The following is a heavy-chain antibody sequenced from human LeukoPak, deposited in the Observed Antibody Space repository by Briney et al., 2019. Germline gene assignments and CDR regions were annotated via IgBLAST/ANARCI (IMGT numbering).Heavy chain of an antibody. D-gene: IGHD3-10*01. CDR3: ARVPPPHRPLLWFGESRSPYYYYYYMDV. Sequence: SETLSLTCTVSGGSISSYYWSRIRQPPGKGLEWIGYIYYSGSTNYNPSLKSRVTISVDTSKNQFSLKLSSVTAADTAVYYCARVPPPHRPLLWFGESRSPYYYYYYMDVWGKGTTVTISS. CDR2: IYYSGST. V-gene: IGHV4-59*01. J-gene: IGHJ6*03. CDR1: GGSISSYY.